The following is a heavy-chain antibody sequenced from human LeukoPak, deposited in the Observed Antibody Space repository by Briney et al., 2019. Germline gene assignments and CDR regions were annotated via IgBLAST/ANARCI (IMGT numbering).Heavy chain of an antibody. Sequence: ASVKVSCKASGYTFTNYYMHWVRQAPGQGLEWMGIINPSGGSTSYAQKFQGRVIMTRDMSTSTVYMELSSLRSEDTAVYYCARGSRAYGGFDYWGQGTLVTVSS. J-gene: IGHJ4*02. D-gene: IGHD4-23*01. V-gene: IGHV1-46*01. CDR1: GYTFTNYY. CDR2: INPSGGST. CDR3: ARGSRAYGGFDY.